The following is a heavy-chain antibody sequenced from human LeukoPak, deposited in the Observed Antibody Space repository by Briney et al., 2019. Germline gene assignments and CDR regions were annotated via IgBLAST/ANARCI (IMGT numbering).Heavy chain of an antibody. V-gene: IGHV4-39*07. CDR2: IYYSGST. Sequence: PSETLSLTCTVSGGSISSSSYYWGWIRQPPGKGLEWIGSIYYSGSTYYNPSLKSRVTISVDTSKNQFSLKLSSVTAADTAVYYCARTPSPYSYGLFDPWGQGTLVTVSS. CDR3: ARTPSPYSYGLFDP. D-gene: IGHD5-18*01. J-gene: IGHJ5*02. CDR1: GGSISSSSYY.